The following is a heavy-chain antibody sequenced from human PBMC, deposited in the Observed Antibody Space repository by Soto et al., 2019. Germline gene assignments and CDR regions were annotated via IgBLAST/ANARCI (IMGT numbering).Heavy chain of an antibody. CDR2: VSGSNGKT. J-gene: IGHJ4*02. CDR1: GYTFINHG. V-gene: IGHV1-18*04. CDR3: ARDFYPLAYYFDP. Sequence: ASVKVSCKASGYTFINHGISWVREAPGQGLEWMGWVSGSNGKTKYAQKFQGRVTMTRETSTSTAHMELRNLTSDDTAVYFCARDFYPLAYYFDPWGQGTLVTVSS.